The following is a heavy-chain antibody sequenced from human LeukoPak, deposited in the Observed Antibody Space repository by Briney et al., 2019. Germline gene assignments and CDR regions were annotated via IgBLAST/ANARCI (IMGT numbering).Heavy chain of an antibody. J-gene: IGHJ4*02. CDR3: AKGVRVRIPNAFDH. V-gene: IGHV3-23*01. CDR2: ISASGDYT. Sequence: GGSLRRTGLGSGFTFSRFGMTWDRQAPGKGLEWLSGISASGDYTFYAHYVKGKVTIARDNSKSTVFLELASLRPEDTAIYYCAKGVRVRIPNAFDHWGQGTMVTVSS. CDR1: GFTFSRFG. D-gene: IGHD2/OR15-2a*01.